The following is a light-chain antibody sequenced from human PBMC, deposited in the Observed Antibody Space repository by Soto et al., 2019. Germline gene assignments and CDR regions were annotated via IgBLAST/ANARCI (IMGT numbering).Light chain of an antibody. CDR1: QSVSSY. CDR2: GAS. Sequence: EIVLTQSPGTLSLSPGERATLSCRASQSVSSYLAWYQQKPGQAPRLLIYGASSRATGIPYRFSGSGSGTDFTLTISRLEPEDFAVYYCQQYRRPSRTFGQGTKVEIK. J-gene: IGKJ1*01. CDR3: QQYRRPSRT. V-gene: IGKV3-20*01.